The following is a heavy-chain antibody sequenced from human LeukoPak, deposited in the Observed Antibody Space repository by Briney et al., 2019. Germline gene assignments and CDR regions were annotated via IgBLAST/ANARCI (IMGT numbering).Heavy chain of an antibody. CDR1: GFTFSSYA. V-gene: IGHV3-53*01. CDR2: IYSGGST. J-gene: IGHJ3*02. Sequence: GGSLRLSCAASGFTFSSYAMSWVRQAPGKGLEWVSVIYSGGSTYYADSVKGRFTISRDNSKNTLYLQMNSLRAEDTAVYYCARDILSQGPDAFDIWGQGTMVTVSS. D-gene: IGHD2/OR15-2a*01. CDR3: ARDILSQGPDAFDI.